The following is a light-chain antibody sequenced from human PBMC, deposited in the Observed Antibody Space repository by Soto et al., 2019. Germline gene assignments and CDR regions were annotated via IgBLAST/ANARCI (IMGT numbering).Light chain of an antibody. V-gene: IGKV1-5*03. CDR2: EVS. J-gene: IGKJ1*01. CDR3: QHYSGDLAT. Sequence: DIQMTQSPSTLSGSVGDRVTITCRASQSISSWLAWYQHKPGKAPNLLIYEVSTLHSGVPSRFSGSGSGTEFTLTISSLRPDDFATYYCQHYSGDLATFGQGTKV. CDR1: QSISSW.